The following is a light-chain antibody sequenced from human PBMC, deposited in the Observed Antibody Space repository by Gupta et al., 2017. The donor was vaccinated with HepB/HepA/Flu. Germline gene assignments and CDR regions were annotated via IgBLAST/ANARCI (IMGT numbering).Light chain of an antibody. CDR1: QSVTSGN. CDR3: QQFNGTPHT. CDR2: RVS. Sequence: IVLTQSPGTLSLYPGQGATLSCRASQSVTSGNVAWYQQKPGQAPRLLIYRVSTRATGVPDRFSGSGSGTDFTLTISRLEPEDFAVYYCQQFNGTPHTFGGGTKVEI. V-gene: IGKV3-20*01. J-gene: IGKJ4*01.